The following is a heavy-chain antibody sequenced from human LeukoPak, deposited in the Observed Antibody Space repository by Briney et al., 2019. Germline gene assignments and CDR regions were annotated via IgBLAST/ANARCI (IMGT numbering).Heavy chain of an antibody. Sequence: ASVKVSCRGSGYTFTSYAMNWVRQAPGQGLEWMGWINTNTGNPTYAQGFTGRFVFSLDTSVSTAYLQISSLKAEDTAVYYCARVSMVRGVNPMVYWGQGTLVTVSS. CDR3: ARVSMVRGVNPMVY. J-gene: IGHJ4*02. CDR1: GYTFTSYA. CDR2: INTNTGNP. V-gene: IGHV7-4-1*02. D-gene: IGHD3-10*01.